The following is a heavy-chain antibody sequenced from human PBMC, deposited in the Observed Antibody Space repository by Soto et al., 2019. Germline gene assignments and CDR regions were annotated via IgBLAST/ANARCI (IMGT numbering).Heavy chain of an antibody. J-gene: IGHJ4*02. Sequence: TSETLSLTCTVSGGSISSSSYYWGWIRQPPGKGLEWIGSIYYSGSTYYNPSLKGRFTISRDNSKNTLYLQMNSLRAEDTAVYYCAKVAIVVVPAAYDYWGQGTLVTVSS. CDR2: IYYSGST. CDR1: GGSISSSSYY. V-gene: IGHV4-39*07. CDR3: AKVAIVVVPAAYDY. D-gene: IGHD2-2*01.